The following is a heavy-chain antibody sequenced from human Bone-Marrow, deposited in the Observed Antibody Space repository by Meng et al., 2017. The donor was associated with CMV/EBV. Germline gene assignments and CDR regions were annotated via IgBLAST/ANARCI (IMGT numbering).Heavy chain of an antibody. CDR2: INWNGGST. Sequence: GESLKISCAASGFTFDDYGMSWVRQAPGKGLEWVSGINWNGGSTGYADSVKGRFTISRDNAKNSLYLQMNSLRAEDTAVYYCARRVITAADDYYGMDVWGQGTTVTVSS. CDR3: ARRVITAADDYYGMDV. V-gene: IGHV3-20*04. D-gene: IGHD2-2*01. J-gene: IGHJ6*02. CDR1: GFTFDDYG.